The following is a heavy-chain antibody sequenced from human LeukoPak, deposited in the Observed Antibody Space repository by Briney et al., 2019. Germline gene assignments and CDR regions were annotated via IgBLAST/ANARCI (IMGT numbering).Heavy chain of an antibody. CDR1: GYTFTSYY. D-gene: IGHD1-7*01. CDR2: INPSGGST. CDR3: ARVERLSPTITGTIPY. Sequence: GASVKVSCKASGYTFTSYYMHWVRQAPGQGLEWMGIINPSGGSTSYAQKFQGRVTMTRDMSASTVYMELSSLRSEDTAVYYCARVERLSPTITGTIPYWGQGTLVTVSS. V-gene: IGHV1-46*01. J-gene: IGHJ4*02.